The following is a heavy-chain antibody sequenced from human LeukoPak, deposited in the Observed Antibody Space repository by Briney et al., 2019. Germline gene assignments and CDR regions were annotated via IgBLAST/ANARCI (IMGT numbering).Heavy chain of an antibody. CDR1: GGSFSGYY. J-gene: IGHJ4*02. Sequence: SETLSLTCAVYGGSFSGYYWSWIRQPPGKGLEWIGEINHSGSTNYNPSPKSRVTISVDTSKNQFSLKLSSVTAADTAVYYCARRRAVYSSSWYFDYWGQGTLVTVSS. V-gene: IGHV4-34*01. CDR2: INHSGST. D-gene: IGHD6-13*01. CDR3: ARRRAVYSSSWYFDY.